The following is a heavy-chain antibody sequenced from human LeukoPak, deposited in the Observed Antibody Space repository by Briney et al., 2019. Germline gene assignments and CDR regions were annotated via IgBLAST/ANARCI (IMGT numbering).Heavy chain of an antibody. CDR2: ISSSSSYI. Sequence: GGALTLSCAVSGFTFSRFSMSWGRQAPGKGLEWVSSISSSSSYIYYRDSVKSRFTISRDNAKNSLYLQMHSLRAEDTAVYYCALVGATSWAPFDYWGQGTLVTVSS. V-gene: IGHV3-21*01. D-gene: IGHD1-26*01. J-gene: IGHJ4*02. CDR1: GFTFSRFS. CDR3: ALVGATSWAPFDY.